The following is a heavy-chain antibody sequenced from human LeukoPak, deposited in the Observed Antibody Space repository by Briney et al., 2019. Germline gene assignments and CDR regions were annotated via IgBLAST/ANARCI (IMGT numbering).Heavy chain of an antibody. CDR3: GSNVVVTGTGWFDP. CDR2: INHSGST. V-gene: IGHV4-34*01. Sequence: SETLSLTCAVYGGSFSDYYWSWIRQPPGKGLEWIGEINHSGSTNYNPSLKSRVTISVDTSKNQFSLKLSSVTAADTAVYYCGSNVVVTGTGWFDPWGQGTLVTVSS. D-gene: IGHD2-2*01. CDR1: GGSFSDYY. J-gene: IGHJ5*02.